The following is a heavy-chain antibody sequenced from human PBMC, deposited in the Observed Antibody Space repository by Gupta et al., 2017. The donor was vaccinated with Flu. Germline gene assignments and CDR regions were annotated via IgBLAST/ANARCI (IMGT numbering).Heavy chain of an antibody. Sequence: YAMSWVRQAPGKGLEWVSAISGSGGSTYYADSVKGRFTISRDNSKNTLYLQMNSLRAEDTAVYYCAKDRRSSSSVWYFDYWGQVTLVTVSS. CDR1: YA. V-gene: IGHV3-23*01. J-gene: IGHJ4*02. CDR3: AKDRRSSSSVWYFDY. D-gene: IGHD6-6*01. CDR2: ISGSGGST.